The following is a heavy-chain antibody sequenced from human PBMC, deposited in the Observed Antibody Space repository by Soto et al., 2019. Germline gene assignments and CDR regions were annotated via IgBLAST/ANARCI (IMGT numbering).Heavy chain of an antibody. Sequence: QVQLVQSGAEVKKPGSSVKVSCKASGGTFSSYAISWVRQAPGQGLEWMGGIIPIFGTANYEQKFQGRVTITADESTSAAYMGRSSLRSEDTAVYYCARWYGDFVFDYWGQGSLVTASS. CDR2: IIPIFGTA. CDR1: GGTFSSYA. CDR3: ARWYGDFVFDY. J-gene: IGHJ4*02. V-gene: IGHV1-69*12. D-gene: IGHD4-17*01.